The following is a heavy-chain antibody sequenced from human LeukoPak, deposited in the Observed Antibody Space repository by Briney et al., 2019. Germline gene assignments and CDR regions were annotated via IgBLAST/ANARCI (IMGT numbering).Heavy chain of an antibody. CDR2: ISWNGGSI. D-gene: IGHD3-22*01. V-gene: IGHV3-9*01. CDR3: AMSRHYYDSSGYPADY. J-gene: IGHJ4*02. CDR1: GFTFDDYA. Sequence: TGGSLRLSCAASGFTFDDYAVHWVRQAPGKGLEWVSGISWNGGSIGYADSVKGRFTISRDNAKNSLYLQMNSLRAEDTALYYCAMSRHYYDSSGYPADYWGQGTLVTVSS.